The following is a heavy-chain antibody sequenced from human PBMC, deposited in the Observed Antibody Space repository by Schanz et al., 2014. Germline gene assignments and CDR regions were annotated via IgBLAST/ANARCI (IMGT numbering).Heavy chain of an antibody. CDR1: GFSVSNTY. J-gene: IGHJ4*02. V-gene: IGHV3-66*01. D-gene: IGHD3-16*01. CDR2: INSAGTT. Sequence: EVQLVESGGGLVQPGGSLRLSCAASGFSVSNTYMHWVRQPPGKGLEWVSVINSAGTTYYADSVKGRFTFSRDSSKNTVYLQMDSLRADDTSVYYCARGTPFLCDYWGQGTLVTVSS. CDR3: ARGTPFLCDY.